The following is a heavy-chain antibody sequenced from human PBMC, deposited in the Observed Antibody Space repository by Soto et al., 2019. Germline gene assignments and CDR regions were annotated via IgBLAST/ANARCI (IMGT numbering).Heavy chain of an antibody. V-gene: IGHV3-33*01. CDR3: ARDWWEEPAGKETVSQFDY. D-gene: IGHD6-13*01. CDR2: IWSDGTKK. CDR1: GFAFSNYG. J-gene: IGHJ4*02. Sequence: QVHLVESGGGVVQPGRSLTLSCTASGFAFSNYGIHWVRQAPGRGLEWVAVIWSDGTKKFYAGSVRGRFTISRDNTKNTIYLHMNSLRAEDTAVYYCARDWWEEPAGKETVSQFDYWGQGTLVTVSS.